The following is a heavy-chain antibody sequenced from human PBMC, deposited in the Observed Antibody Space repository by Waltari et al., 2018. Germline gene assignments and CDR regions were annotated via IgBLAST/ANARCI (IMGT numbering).Heavy chain of an antibody. J-gene: IGHJ2*01. D-gene: IGHD6-6*01. V-gene: IGHV4-34*01. CDR1: GGSFSGYY. Sequence: QVQLQQWGAGLLKPSETLSLTCAVDGGSFSGYYWSWIRQPPGRGLEWIGEINHSGSTNYNPSLKSRVTISVDTSKNQFSLKLSSVTAADTAVYYCARGRVIAARPHRWGYFDLWGRGTLVTVSS. CDR2: INHSGST. CDR3: ARGRVIAARPHRWGYFDL.